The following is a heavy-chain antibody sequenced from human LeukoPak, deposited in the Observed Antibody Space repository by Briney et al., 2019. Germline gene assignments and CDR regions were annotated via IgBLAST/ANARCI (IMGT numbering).Heavy chain of an antibody. CDR2: ISTSSSTI. CDR3: ARVGNDDWYFAL. D-gene: IGHD2-8*01. CDR1: GFTFSSYS. Sequence: PGGSLRLSCGASGFTFSSYSMNWVRQAPGKGLEWVSYISTSSSTIYYADSVKGRFTISRDNAKSSLHLQMNSLRAEDTAVYYCARVGNDDWYFALWGRGTLVTVSS. V-gene: IGHV3-48*01. J-gene: IGHJ2*01.